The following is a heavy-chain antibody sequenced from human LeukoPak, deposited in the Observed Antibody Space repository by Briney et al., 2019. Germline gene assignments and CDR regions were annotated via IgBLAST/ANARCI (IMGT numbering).Heavy chain of an antibody. CDR2: INHSGST. D-gene: IGHD3-9*01. CDR1: GGSFSGYY. J-gene: IGHJ4*02. CDR3: ARGYYDILTGYFIDY. V-gene: IGHV4-34*01. Sequence: PETLSLTCAVYGGSFSGYYWSWIRQPPGKGLEWIGEINHSGSTNYNPSLKSRVTISVDTSKNQFSLKLSSVTAADTAVYYCARGYYDILTGYFIDYWGQGTLVTVSS.